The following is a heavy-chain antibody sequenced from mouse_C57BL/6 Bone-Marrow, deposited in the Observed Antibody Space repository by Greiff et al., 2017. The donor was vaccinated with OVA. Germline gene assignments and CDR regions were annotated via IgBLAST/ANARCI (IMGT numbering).Heavy chain of an antibody. J-gene: IGHJ3*01. Sequence: EVMLVESGTVLARPGASVKMSCKTSGYTFTSYWMHWVKQRPGQGLEWIGALYPGNSDTSYNQKFKGKAKLTAVTSASTAYMELSSLTNEDSAVYYCTKRSPLTTVVAPFAYWGQGTLVTVSA. D-gene: IGHD1-1*01. CDR3: TKRSPLTTVVAPFAY. CDR1: GYTFTSYW. V-gene: IGHV1-5*01. CDR2: LYPGNSDT.